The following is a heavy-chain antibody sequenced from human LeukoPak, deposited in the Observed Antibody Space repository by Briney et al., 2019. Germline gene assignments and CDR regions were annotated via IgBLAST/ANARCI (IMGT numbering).Heavy chain of an antibody. CDR1: GGSISNYY. D-gene: IGHD5-24*01. J-gene: IGHJ4*02. CDR3: TRDNGFFDY. CDR2: IHNTGTT. Sequence: SETLSLTCSVSGGSISNYYWSWIRQPPGKGLEWIAYIHNTGTTNYSPSLKSRVTISLDTSRNQFSLKLSSVTAADSAVYYCTRDNGFFDYWGQGTLVTVFS. V-gene: IGHV4-59*01.